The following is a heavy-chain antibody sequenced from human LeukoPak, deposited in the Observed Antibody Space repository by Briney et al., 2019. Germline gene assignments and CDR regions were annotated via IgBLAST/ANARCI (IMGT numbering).Heavy chain of an antibody. J-gene: IGHJ4*02. D-gene: IGHD3-22*01. V-gene: IGHV3-48*04. CDR2: ISSGSSTI. Sequence: GGSLRLSCAASGFTLSSSNMHWVRLAPGKGLEWVSYISSGSSTIYYAASVKGRSTISRDNAKSSLYLQMNSLSAEDTAVYYCARGSGNYYNYWGQGTLVTVSS. CDR3: ARGSGNYYNY. CDR1: GFTLSSSN.